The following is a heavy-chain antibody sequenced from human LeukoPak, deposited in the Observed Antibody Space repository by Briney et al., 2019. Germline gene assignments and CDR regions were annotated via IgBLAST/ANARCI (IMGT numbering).Heavy chain of an antibody. CDR2: IIPIFGTA. Sequence: SVKVSCKASGGTFSSYAISRVRQAPGQGLEWMGGIIPIFGTANYVQKFQGRVTITADESTSTAYMELSSLRSEDTAVYYCARLGYNFLYYYGMDVWGQGTTVTVSS. CDR3: ARLGYNFLYYYGMDV. D-gene: IGHD5-24*01. CDR1: GGTFSSYA. V-gene: IGHV1-69*13. J-gene: IGHJ6*02.